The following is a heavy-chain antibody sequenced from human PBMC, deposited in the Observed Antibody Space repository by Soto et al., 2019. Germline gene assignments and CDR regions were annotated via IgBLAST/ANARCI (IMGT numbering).Heavy chain of an antibody. CDR2: ISSSSTYI. Sequence: GGSLRLSCAASGFTISSYSMNWVRQAPGKGLEWVSSISSSSTYIYYADSVKGRFTISRDNAKNSLYLQLNSLRAQDTAVYYCASGAYYYDSSVYYYYWGQGTXVTVSS. J-gene: IGHJ4*02. CDR3: ASGAYYYDSSVYYYY. CDR1: GFTISSYS. D-gene: IGHD3-22*01. V-gene: IGHV3-21*01.